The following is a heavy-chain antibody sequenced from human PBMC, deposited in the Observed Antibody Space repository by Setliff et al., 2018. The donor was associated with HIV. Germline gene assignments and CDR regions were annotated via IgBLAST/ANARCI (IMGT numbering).Heavy chain of an antibody. CDR2: ISSRGTTI. CDR1: RFTFSDYY. CDR3: AKGPARTTMIVVVSAFDI. Sequence: PGGSLRLSCAASRFTFSDYYMSWIRQAPGKGLEWVSYISSRGTTIYYAGSVKGRFTISRDISKNTLYLQMNNLSTEDTAVYYCAKGPARTTMIVVVSAFDIWGQGTMVTVSS. J-gene: IGHJ3*02. V-gene: IGHV3-11*04. D-gene: IGHD3-22*01.